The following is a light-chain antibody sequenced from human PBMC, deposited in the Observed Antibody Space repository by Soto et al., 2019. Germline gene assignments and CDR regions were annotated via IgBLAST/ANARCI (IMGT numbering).Light chain of an antibody. CDR1: QSVSSSY. CDR2: GAS. V-gene: IGKV3-20*01. CDR3: QQDGSSFSFT. J-gene: IGKJ3*01. Sequence: EIVLTQSPGTLSLSPGERATLSCRASQSVSSSYLGWYQQKPGQAPRLLFYGASSRATGNPDRFSCSGSGTDFALTIGTLATENFGVYYGQQDGSSFSFTFGTGAKVDIK.